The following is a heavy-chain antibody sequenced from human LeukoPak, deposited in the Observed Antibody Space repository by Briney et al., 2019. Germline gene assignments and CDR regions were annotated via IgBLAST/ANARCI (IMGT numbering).Heavy chain of an antibody. Sequence: PGASVKVSCKASGGTFSSYAISWVRQAPGQGLEWMGGIIPIFGTANYAQKFQGRVTITADKSTSTAYMELSSLRSEDTAVYYCARDHPLGEGGRAAAGPYFDYWGQGTLVTVSS. D-gene: IGHD6-13*01. CDR3: ARDHPLGEGGRAAAGPYFDY. J-gene: IGHJ4*02. V-gene: IGHV1-69*06. CDR1: GGTFSSYA. CDR2: IIPIFGTA.